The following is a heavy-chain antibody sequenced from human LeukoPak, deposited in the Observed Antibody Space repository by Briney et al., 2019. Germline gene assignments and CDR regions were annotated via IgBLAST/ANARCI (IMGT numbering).Heavy chain of an antibody. J-gene: IGHJ4*02. D-gene: IGHD1-26*01. CDR1: GFTFSSYA. Sequence: GGSLRLPCAASGFTFSSYAMSWVRQAPGKGLERVSAISGSGGSTYYADSVKGRFTLSRDNSKNMVYLQMSSLRGEDTALYYCAKDQSSGTYVDNWGQGTLVTVSS. CDR2: ISGSGGST. CDR3: AKDQSSGTYVDN. V-gene: IGHV3-23*01.